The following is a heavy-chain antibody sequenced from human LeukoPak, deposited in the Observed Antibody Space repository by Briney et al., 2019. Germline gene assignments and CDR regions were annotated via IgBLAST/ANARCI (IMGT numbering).Heavy chain of an antibody. Sequence: GASVTVSFKASGYTFTSYGISWVRQAPGQGLEWMGWISAYNGNTNYAQKLQGRVTMTTDTSTSTAYMELSGLRSEDTAVYYCARSDNTYWYYYYSLDVWGQGTTVTVSS. D-gene: IGHD2-8*02. V-gene: IGHV1-18*01. CDR2: ISAYNGNT. CDR1: GYTFTSYG. CDR3: ARSDNTYWYYYYSLDV. J-gene: IGHJ6*02.